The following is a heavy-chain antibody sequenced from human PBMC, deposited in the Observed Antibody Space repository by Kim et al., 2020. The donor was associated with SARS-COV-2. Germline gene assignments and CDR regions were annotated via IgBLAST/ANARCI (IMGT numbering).Heavy chain of an antibody. Sequence: GGSLRLSCVASGFSFSDYYMNWIRQAPGKGLEWISLISRSGNNIYYADSVKGRFISSRDNAKNSLYLQMNSLRVEDTAVYYCARDLRGSSWFGTYDSWGQGTLVTVSS. CDR1: GFSFSDYY. V-gene: IGHV3-11*01. J-gene: IGHJ4*02. CDR3: ARDLRGSSWFGTYDS. D-gene: IGHD6-13*01. CDR2: ISRSGNNI.